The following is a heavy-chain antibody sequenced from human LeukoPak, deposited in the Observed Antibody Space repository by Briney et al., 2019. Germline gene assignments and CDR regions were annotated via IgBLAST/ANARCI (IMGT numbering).Heavy chain of an antibody. Sequence: SETLSLTCTVSGGSISSYYWSWIRQPPGKGLEWIGYIYYSGSTNYNPSLKSRVTISVDTSKNQFSLKLSSVTAAGTAVYYCARGRTYYYDSSGYYFDYWGQGTLVTVSS. J-gene: IGHJ4*02. CDR2: IYYSGST. V-gene: IGHV4-59*01. CDR1: GGSISSYY. CDR3: ARGRTYYYDSSGYYFDY. D-gene: IGHD3-22*01.